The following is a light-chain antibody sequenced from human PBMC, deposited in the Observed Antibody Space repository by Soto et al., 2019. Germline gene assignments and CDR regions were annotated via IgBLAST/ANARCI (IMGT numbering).Light chain of an antibody. CDR3: AAWDDSLLWV. Sequence: SVLTQPPSASGTPGQRVTISCSGSSSNIGSNYVYWYQQLPGTAPKLLIYRNNQRPSGVPDRFSGSKSGTSASLVISGLRSEDEADYYCAAWDDSLLWVFGGGTKLTVL. CDR2: RNN. V-gene: IGLV1-47*01. J-gene: IGLJ3*02. CDR1: SSNIGSNY.